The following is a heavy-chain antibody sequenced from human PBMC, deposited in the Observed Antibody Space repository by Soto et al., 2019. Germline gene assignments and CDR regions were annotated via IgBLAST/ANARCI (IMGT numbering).Heavy chain of an antibody. J-gene: IGHJ4*02. CDR1: GVAFSFYS. D-gene: IGHD6-19*01. CDR2: ISGNGGTT. V-gene: IGHV3-23*01. Sequence: EVQLSESGGDLRQPGGSLRLSCEVSGVAFSFYSMSWVRQAPGKGLEWVASISGNGGTTYYAASGKGRFTFSRDNSKNTVYLQMNSLRGEDTAVYYCAKDRGGFTSGWEFFDFWGQGTLVTVSS. CDR3: AKDRGGFTSGWEFFDF.